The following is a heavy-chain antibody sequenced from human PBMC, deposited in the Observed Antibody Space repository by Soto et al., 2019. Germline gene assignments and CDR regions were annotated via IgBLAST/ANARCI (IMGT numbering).Heavy chain of an antibody. CDR3: ARRGYSYAPDNYYYYYYMDV. V-gene: IGHV1-18*01. Sequence: GASVKVSCKTSGYTFTSYGINWVRQAPGQGLEWMGWISAYNGNTNYAQKLQGRVTMTTDTSTSTAYMELSSLRSEDTAVYYCARRGYSYAPDNYYYYYYMDVWGKGTTVTVSS. CDR2: ISAYNGNT. D-gene: IGHD5-18*01. J-gene: IGHJ6*03. CDR1: GYTFTSYG.